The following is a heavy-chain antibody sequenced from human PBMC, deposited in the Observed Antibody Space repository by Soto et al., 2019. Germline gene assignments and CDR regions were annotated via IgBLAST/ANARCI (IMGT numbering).Heavy chain of an antibody. D-gene: IGHD3-10*01. V-gene: IGHV3-23*01. Sequence: EVQLLESGGGLVQPGGSLRLSCAASGFPFTGYAMSWVRQAPGKGLEWVAAISGHGDATFYADSVKGRFTISRDNSKNTLYLHTNSLMAEDTALYYCANSRVSMVRGLIIIPNYWGQGTLVTVSS. CDR2: ISGHGDAT. J-gene: IGHJ4*02. CDR3: ANSRVSMVRGLIIIPNY. CDR1: GFPFTGYA.